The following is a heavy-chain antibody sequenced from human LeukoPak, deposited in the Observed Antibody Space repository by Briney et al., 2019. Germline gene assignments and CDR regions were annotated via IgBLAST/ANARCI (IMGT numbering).Heavy chain of an antibody. CDR3: ARGSDPLYYGMDV. CDR2: IIPIFGTA. J-gene: IGHJ6*02. V-gene: IGHV1-69*13. CDR1: GGTFSSYA. Sequence: GASVTVSCKASGGTFSSYAISWVRQAPGQGLEWMGGIIPIFGTANYAQKFQGRVTITADESTSTAYMELSSLRSEDTAVYYCARGSDPLYYGMDVWGQGTTVTVSS.